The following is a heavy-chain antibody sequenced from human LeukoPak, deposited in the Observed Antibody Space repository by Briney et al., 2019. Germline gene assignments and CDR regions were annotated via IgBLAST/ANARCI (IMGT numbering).Heavy chain of an antibody. Sequence: SETLSLTCTVSGGSISSGGYYWSWIRQPPGKGLEWIGYIYYSGSTYYNPSLKSRVSISVDTSKNQFSLKLNSVTAADTSVYYCARRMYYYGSFDYWGQGTLVTVSS. D-gene: IGHD3-10*01. J-gene: IGHJ4*02. CDR2: IYYSGST. V-gene: IGHV4-30-4*01. CDR1: GGSISSGGYY. CDR3: ARRMYYYGSFDY.